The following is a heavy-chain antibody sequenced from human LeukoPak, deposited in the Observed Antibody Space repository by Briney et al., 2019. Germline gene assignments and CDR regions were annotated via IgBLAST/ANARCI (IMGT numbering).Heavy chain of an antibody. V-gene: IGHV3-48*04. CDR2: ISSSSSTI. Sequence: GGSLRLSCAASGFTFSSYSMTWVRQAPGKGLEWVSYISSSSSTIYYADSVKGRFTISRDNAKNSLYPQMNSLRAEDTALYYCARIVGATTLEYFDYWGQGTLVTVSS. D-gene: IGHD1-26*01. CDR3: ARIVGATTLEYFDY. CDR1: GFTFSSYS. J-gene: IGHJ4*02.